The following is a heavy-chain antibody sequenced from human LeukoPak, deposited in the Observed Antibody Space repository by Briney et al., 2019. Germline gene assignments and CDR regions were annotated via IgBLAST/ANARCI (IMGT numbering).Heavy chain of an antibody. Sequence: PSETLSLTCTVSGGSISSGSYYWSWIRQPAGKGLEWIGRIYTNGSTNYNPSLKSRVTISVDTSKNQFSLKLSSVTAADTAVYYCARDDWGAAAAPGKWGQGTLVTVSS. CDR2: IYTNGST. J-gene: IGHJ4*02. CDR3: ARDDWGAAAAPGK. V-gene: IGHV4-61*02. D-gene: IGHD6-13*01. CDR1: GGSISSGSYY.